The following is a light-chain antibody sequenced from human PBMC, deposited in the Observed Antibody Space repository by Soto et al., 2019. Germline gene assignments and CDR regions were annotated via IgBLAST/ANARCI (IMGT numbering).Light chain of an antibody. CDR2: GES. J-gene: IGKJ1*01. CDR3: QKYGSSPRT. V-gene: IGKV3-20*01. CDR1: QTVSSNY. Sequence: ALTQSPGTLSSSPGERATLSCRSSQTVSSNYLAWYQQKPGRAPRLLIYGESSRATGIPDRFSGSGSGTDLTLTISRLEPEDFAVYYCQKYGSSPRTFGQGTKVDIK.